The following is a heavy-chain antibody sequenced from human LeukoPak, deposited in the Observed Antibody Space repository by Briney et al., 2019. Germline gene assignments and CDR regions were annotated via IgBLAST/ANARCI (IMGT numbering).Heavy chain of an antibody. CDR1: GGSFSGYY. J-gene: IGHJ6*04. CDR2: INHSGST. D-gene: IGHD2-2*01. Sequence: SETLSLTCAVYGGSFSGYYWSWIRQPPGKGLEWIGEINHSGSTNYNPSLKSRVTISVDTSKNQFSPKLSSVTAADTAVYYCARGPDIVVVPEMDVWGKGTTVTVSS. CDR3: ARGPDIVVVPEMDV. V-gene: IGHV4-34*01.